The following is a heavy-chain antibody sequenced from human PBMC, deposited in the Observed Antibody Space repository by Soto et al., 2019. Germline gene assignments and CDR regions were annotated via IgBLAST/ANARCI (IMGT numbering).Heavy chain of an antibody. D-gene: IGHD4-17*01. CDR1: GGSISSYY. J-gene: IGHJ4*02. Sequence: SETLSLTCTVSGGSISSYYWSWIRQPPGKGLEWIGYIYYSGSTNYNPSLKSRVTISVDTSKNQFSLKLSSVTAADTAVYYCARHFTVTTPGYFDYWGQGTLVTVSS. V-gene: IGHV4-59*08. CDR3: ARHFTVTTPGYFDY. CDR2: IYYSGST.